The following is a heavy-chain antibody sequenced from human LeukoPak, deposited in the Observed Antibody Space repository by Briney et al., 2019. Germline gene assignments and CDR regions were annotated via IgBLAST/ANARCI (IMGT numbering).Heavy chain of an antibody. D-gene: IGHD3-10*01. V-gene: IGHV4-34*01. CDR3: ARGRYYGSGSYYNVFVY. CDR1: GGSFSGYY. Sequence: PSETLSLTCAVYGGSFSGYYWSWIRQPPGKGLEWIGEINHSGSTNYNPSLKSRVTISVDTSKNQFSLKLSSVTAADTAVYYCARGRYYGSGSYYNVFVYWGQGTMVTVSS. J-gene: IGHJ4*02. CDR2: INHSGST.